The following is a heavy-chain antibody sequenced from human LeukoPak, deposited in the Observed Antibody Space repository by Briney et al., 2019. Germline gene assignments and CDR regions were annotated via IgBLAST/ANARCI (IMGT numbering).Heavy chain of an antibody. D-gene: IGHD2-8*02. V-gene: IGHV3-23*01. Sequence: GGSLRLSCTASEFSISHYAMSWVRQAPGKGLEWVSADTSSTTSTYYASSVRGRFTISRDNSMNTLYLQMNRLRADDTAVYYCSKAPLGACAGAVCYYLDVWGKGTTVIVSS. CDR1: EFSISHYA. J-gene: IGHJ6*03. CDR3: SKAPLGACAGAVCYYLDV. CDR2: DTSSTTST.